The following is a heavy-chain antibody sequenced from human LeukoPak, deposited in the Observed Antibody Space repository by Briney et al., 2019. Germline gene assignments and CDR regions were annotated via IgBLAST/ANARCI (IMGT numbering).Heavy chain of an antibody. J-gene: IGHJ2*01. CDR1: GFTVSSNY. Sequence: GGSLRLSCAASGFTVSSNYMSWVRQAPGKGLEWVSAIYSGGDTYHADSVKGRFTISRDNSKNTLDLQMNSLRAEDTAVYYCARDGHRGYFDLWGRGTLVTVSS. V-gene: IGHV3-53*01. CDR2: IYSGGDT. CDR3: ARDGHRGYFDL.